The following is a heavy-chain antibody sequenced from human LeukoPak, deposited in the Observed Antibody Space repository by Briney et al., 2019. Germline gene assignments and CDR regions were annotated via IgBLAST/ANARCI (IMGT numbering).Heavy chain of an antibody. V-gene: IGHV1-18*01. Sequence: VASVKVSCKASGYTFTSYGISWVRQAPGQGLEWMGWISAYNGNTNYAQKLQGRVTMTTDTSTSTAYMELSRLRSDDTAVYYCARMYSSSQDYYGLDVWGQGTTVTVSS. J-gene: IGHJ6*02. CDR2: ISAYNGNT. CDR1: GYTFTSYG. CDR3: ARMYSSSQDYYGLDV. D-gene: IGHD6-13*01.